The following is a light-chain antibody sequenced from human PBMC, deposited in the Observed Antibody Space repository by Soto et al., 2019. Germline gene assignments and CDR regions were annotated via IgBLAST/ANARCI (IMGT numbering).Light chain of an antibody. V-gene: IGKV1-39*01. Sequence: EIQMTQSPSSLSASVGDRVTIACRASQSISNYLNWYQQRPGKAPKLLIYAASSLQSGVPSRFSGSGSGTDFTLTISSLEPEDFAVYYCQQRSSWPPTFGQGTRLEIK. CDR1: QSISNY. CDR2: AAS. CDR3: QQRSSWPPT. J-gene: IGKJ5*01.